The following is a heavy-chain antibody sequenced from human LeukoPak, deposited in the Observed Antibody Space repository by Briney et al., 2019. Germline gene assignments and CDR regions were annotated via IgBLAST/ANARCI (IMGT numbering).Heavy chain of an antibody. D-gene: IGHD5-18*01. Sequence: SETLSLTCTVSGGSISSYYWSWIRQPPGKGLEWIGYIYYSGSTNYNPSLKSRVTISVDTSKNQFSLKLSSVTAADTAVYYCARAMATAMVFDYWGQGTLVTVSS. V-gene: IGHV4-59*01. CDR1: GGSISSYY. J-gene: IGHJ4*02. CDR3: ARAMATAMVFDY. CDR2: IYYSGST.